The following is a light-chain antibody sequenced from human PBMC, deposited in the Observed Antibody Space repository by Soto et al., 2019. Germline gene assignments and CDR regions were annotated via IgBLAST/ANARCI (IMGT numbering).Light chain of an antibody. Sequence: QSALTQPPSVSGSPGQSVTISCSGTSSDVGSYNRDSWYQQPPGTAPKLMIYEVSNRPSGVPDRFSGSKSGNTASLTISGLHAEDEADYYCSSFTSSSTYVFGTGTEVTVL. CDR2: EVS. J-gene: IGLJ1*01. V-gene: IGLV2-18*02. CDR1: SSDVGSYNR. CDR3: SSFTSSSTYV.